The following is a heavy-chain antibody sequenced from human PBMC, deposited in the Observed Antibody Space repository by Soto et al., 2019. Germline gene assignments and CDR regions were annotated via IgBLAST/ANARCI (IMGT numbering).Heavy chain of an antibody. CDR2: ISDDGSDN. Sequence: QVQVVESGGGVVQPGGSLRLSCAASGFTFATYAMHWVRQAPGKGLEWVAVISDDGSDNYYADSVKGRFSISIDNSKSSLFLQLDSLRPEDTAVYRCAKERHNEAVYSFASWGQGALITVAS. CDR1: GFTFATYA. CDR3: AKERHNEAVYSFAS. J-gene: IGHJ4*02. D-gene: IGHD1-1*01. V-gene: IGHV3-30*18.